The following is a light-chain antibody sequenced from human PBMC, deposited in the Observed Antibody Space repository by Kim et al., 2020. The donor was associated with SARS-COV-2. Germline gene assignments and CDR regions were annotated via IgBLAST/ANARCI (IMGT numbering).Light chain of an antibody. CDR1: QSVTNN. CDR3: QQYHNWPPWT. V-gene: IGKV3-15*01. Sequence: SPGERATISCRASQSVTNNLAWYQHKPGQPPRLLIYGASTRATGIPGRFSGSGSGTQFTLIISSLQSEDYATYYCQQYHNWPPWTFGQGTKVDIK. J-gene: IGKJ1*01. CDR2: GAS.